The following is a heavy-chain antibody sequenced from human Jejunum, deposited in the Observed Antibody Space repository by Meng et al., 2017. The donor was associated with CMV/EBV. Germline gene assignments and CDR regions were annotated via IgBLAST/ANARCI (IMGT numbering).Heavy chain of an antibody. CDR3: ARLHYYNTGSCFDY. D-gene: IGHD3-10*01. CDR1: GVTFSDFA. V-gene: IGHV3-30-3*01. CDR2: ISYDGTAK. J-gene: IGHJ4*02. Sequence: SGVTFSDFAMHWVRQAPGKGLEWGAVISYDGTAKYYADSVKGRFTISRDDSKDALYLQMNSLRTEDTAIYYCARLHYYNTGSCFDYWGQGTMVTVSS.